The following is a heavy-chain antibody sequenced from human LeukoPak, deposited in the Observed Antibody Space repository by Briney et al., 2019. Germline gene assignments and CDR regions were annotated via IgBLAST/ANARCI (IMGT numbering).Heavy chain of an antibody. J-gene: IGHJ4*02. Sequence: GGALSLSCAASGFTFSSYSMNGVRHARGKGREWGSYISSSSSSIYYADSVKGRFTISRDNAKNSLYLQMNSLSAEDTAVYYCAKYLSGRYSGLDFWGQETLVTVSS. D-gene: IGHD1-26*01. CDR3: AKYLSGRYSGLDF. CDR1: GFTFSSYS. CDR2: ISSSSSSI. V-gene: IGHV3-48*01.